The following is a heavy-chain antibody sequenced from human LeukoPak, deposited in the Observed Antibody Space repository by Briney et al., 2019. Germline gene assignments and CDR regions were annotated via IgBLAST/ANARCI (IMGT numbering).Heavy chain of an antibody. CDR1: GGSISSYY. D-gene: IGHD3-22*01. Sequence: SETLSLTCTVSGGSISSYYWSWIRQPPGKGLEWIGYIYYSGSTNYNPSLKSRVTISVDTSKNQFSLKLSSVTAAGTAVYYCARLRYYDSSGYSYYYYYGMDVWGQGTTVTVSS. CDR2: IYYSGST. CDR3: ARLRYYDSSGYSYYYYYGMDV. J-gene: IGHJ6*02. V-gene: IGHV4-59*08.